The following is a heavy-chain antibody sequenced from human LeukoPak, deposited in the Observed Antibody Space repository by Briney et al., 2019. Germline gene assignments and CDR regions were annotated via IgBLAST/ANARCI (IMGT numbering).Heavy chain of an antibody. V-gene: IGHV4-59*01. J-gene: IGHJ4*02. CDR3: ARGPYCGGDCYPFDY. CDR2: IYYTGNT. CDR1: GGSFSGYY. Sequence: SETLSLTCAVYGGSFSGYYWSWIRQPPGKGLEWIGYIYYTGNTNYNPSLKSRVTILIDTSKNQFSLKLNSVTAADTAVYYCARGPYCGGDCYPFDYWGQGTLVTVSS. D-gene: IGHD2-21*02.